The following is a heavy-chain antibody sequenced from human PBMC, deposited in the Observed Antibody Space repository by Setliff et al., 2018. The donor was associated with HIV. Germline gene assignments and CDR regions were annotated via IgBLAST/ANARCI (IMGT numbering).Heavy chain of an antibody. CDR2: IKQDGSEK. V-gene: IGHV3-7*05. CDR1: GFTFSSYW. CDR3: ASHFGYCSSTSCEGY. Sequence: GGSLRLSCAASGFTFSSYWMSWVRQAPGKGLEWVANIKQDGSEKYYVDSVKGRFTISRDNAKNSLYLQMNSLRAKDTAVYYCASHFGYCSSTSCEGYWGQGALVTVSS. J-gene: IGHJ4*02. D-gene: IGHD2-2*01.